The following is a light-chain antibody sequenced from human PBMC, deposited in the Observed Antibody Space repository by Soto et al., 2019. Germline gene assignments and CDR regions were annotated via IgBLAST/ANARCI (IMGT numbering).Light chain of an antibody. Sequence: DIQVTHSPPTLRACLGDRVTISCRASHTISTWMAWYQQKPGKAPKLLVYDASTLQSGVASRFSGSGSGTEFTLIISGLQPDDSATYYCQQYTNTNNPWMFGQGTKVDIK. CDR2: DAS. V-gene: IGKV1-5*01. J-gene: IGKJ1*01. CDR1: HTISTW. CDR3: QQYTNTNNPWM.